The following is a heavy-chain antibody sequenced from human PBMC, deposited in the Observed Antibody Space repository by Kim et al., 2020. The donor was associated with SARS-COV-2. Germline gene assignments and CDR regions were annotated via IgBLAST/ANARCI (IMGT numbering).Heavy chain of an antibody. CDR2: INTNTGNP. Sequence: ASVKVSCKASGYTFTSYAMNWVRQAPGQGLEWMGWINTNTGNPTYAQGFTGRFVFSLDTSVSTAYLQISSLKAEDTAVYYCARVPLRGQWLPLGWFDPWGQGTLVTVSS. V-gene: IGHV7-4-1*02. J-gene: IGHJ5*02. D-gene: IGHD6-19*01. CDR1: GYTFTSYA. CDR3: ARVPLRGQWLPLGWFDP.